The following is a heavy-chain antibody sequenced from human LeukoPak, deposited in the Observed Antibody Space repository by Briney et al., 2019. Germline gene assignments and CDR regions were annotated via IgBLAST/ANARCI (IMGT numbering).Heavy chain of an antibody. J-gene: IGHJ4*02. CDR1: GFTFSSYG. Sequence: GGSLRLSCAASGFTFSSYGMHWVRQAPGKGLEWVAVISYDGSNKYYADSVKGRFTISRDNSKNTLYLQMNSLRAEDTAVYYCAKDLCGSGSYGIDYWGQGTLVTVSS. V-gene: IGHV3-30*18. CDR2: ISYDGSNK. CDR3: AKDLCGSGSYGIDY. D-gene: IGHD3-10*01.